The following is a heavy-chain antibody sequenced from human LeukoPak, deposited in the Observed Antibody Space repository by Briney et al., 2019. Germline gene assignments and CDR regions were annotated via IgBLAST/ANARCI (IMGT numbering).Heavy chain of an antibody. Sequence: GASVKVSCKASGYTFTGYYMHWVRQAPVQGLEWMGRINPNSGGTNYAQKFQGRVTMTRDTSISTAYMELSRLRSDDTAVYYCARDPDWNYVVDYWGQGTLVTVSS. J-gene: IGHJ4*02. CDR1: GYTFTGYY. D-gene: IGHD1-7*01. CDR2: INPNSGGT. V-gene: IGHV1-2*06. CDR3: ARDPDWNYVVDY.